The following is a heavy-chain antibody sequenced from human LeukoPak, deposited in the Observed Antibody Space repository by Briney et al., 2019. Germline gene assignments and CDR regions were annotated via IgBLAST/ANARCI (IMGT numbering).Heavy chain of an antibody. V-gene: IGHV3-30*02. CDR2: IRYDGSNK. CDR3: AKDAGAFFDY. Sequence: PGGSLRLSCAASGFTFSSYGMHWVRQAPGKGLEWVTFIRYDGSNKYYADSVKGRFTISRDNSKNTLYLQMNSLRAEDTAVYYCAKDAGAFFDYWGQGTLVTVSS. D-gene: IGHD6-13*01. J-gene: IGHJ4*02. CDR1: GFTFSSYG.